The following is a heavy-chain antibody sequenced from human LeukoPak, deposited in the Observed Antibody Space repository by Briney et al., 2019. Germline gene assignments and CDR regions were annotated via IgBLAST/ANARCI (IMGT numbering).Heavy chain of an antibody. V-gene: IGHV3-74*01. CDR2: INPGGSSI. CDR3: AKRWFGYGMDV. D-gene: IGHD3-10*01. Sequence: GGSLRLSCAASGFTFSSYWMHWVRQVPGKGLVWVARINPGGSSITYADSVKGRFTISRDNSKNTLYLQMNSLRAEDTAVYYCAKRWFGYGMDVWGQGTTVTVSS. CDR1: GFTFSSYW. J-gene: IGHJ6*02.